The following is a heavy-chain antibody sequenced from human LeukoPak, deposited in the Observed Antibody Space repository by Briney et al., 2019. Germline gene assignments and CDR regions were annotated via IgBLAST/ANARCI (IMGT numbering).Heavy chain of an antibody. CDR1: GFTLSSFE. CDR3: ARGRSEI. J-gene: IGHJ3*02. Sequence: GGSLRLSCAASGFTLSSFEMNWVRQAPGKGLEWVSYISSTGAIHYADSVKGRFTISRDNAKNSLYLEMNTLRAEDTAVYYCARGRSEIWGQGTMVTVSS. V-gene: IGHV3-48*03. CDR2: ISSTGAI.